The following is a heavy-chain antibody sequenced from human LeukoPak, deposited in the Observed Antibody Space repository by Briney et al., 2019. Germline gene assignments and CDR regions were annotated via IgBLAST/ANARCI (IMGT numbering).Heavy chain of an antibody. CDR1: GFTFSDFY. D-gene: IGHD5-12*01. Sequence: GGSLRLSCAASGFTFSDFYMSWIRQAPGGGLEWVSYITSAGRDIYYADSVQGRFTISRDNARNPLYLQMNGLRAEDTAVYYCASDIVATSGDFWGQGTLVTVSS. J-gene: IGHJ4*02. CDR3: ASDIVATSGDF. V-gene: IGHV3-11*01. CDR2: ITSAGRDI.